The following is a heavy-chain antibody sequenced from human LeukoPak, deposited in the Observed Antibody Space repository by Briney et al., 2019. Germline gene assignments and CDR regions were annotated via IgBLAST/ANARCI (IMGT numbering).Heavy chain of an antibody. D-gene: IGHD2-2*01. CDR1: GYTLTELS. CDR2: FDPEDGET. J-gene: IGHJ6*03. CDR3: ARAAKYCSSTSCYDDYYYYMDV. V-gene: IGHV1-24*01. Sequence: GASVKVSCKVSGYTLTELSMHWVRQAPGKGLEWMGGFDPEDGETIYAQKFQGRVTMTEDTSTDTAYMELSSLRSEDTAVYYCARAAKYCSSTSCYDDYYYYMDVWGKGTTVTVSS.